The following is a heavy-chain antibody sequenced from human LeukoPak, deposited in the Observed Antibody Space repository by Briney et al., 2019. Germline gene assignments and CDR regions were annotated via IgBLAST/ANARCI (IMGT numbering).Heavy chain of an antibody. Sequence: ASVKVSCKASGYTFTDYYMHWVVQAPGKGLEWMGRVDPADGEAAYAQKFQGRVTITADPSRDTAYMELTSLRAEDTAVYYCASEMATISGPFDYWGQGTLVTVSS. D-gene: IGHD5-24*01. CDR2: VDPADGEA. CDR3: ASEMATISGPFDY. J-gene: IGHJ4*02. CDR1: GYTFTDYY. V-gene: IGHV1-69-2*01.